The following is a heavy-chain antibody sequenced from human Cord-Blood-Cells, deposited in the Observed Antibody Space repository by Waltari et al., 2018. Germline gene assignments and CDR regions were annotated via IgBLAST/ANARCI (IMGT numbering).Heavy chain of an antibody. CDR1: GGSFSGYS. D-gene: IGHD1-26*01. CDR3: ASRRGSSFDY. J-gene: IGHJ4*02. CDR2: INHSGST. Sequence: QVQLQQWGAGLLKPSETLSLTSAVYGGSFSGYSWSWIRQPPGKGLEWIGEINHSGSTNYNPSLKSRVTISVDTSKNQFSLKLSSVTAADTAVYYCASRRGSSFDYWGQGTLVTVSS. V-gene: IGHV4-34*01.